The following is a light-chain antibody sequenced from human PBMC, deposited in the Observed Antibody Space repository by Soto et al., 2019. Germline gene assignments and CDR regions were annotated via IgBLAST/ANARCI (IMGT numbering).Light chain of an antibody. CDR3: QQYNNWPLT. J-gene: IGKJ4*01. CDR2: GSS. Sequence: EIVMTQSPATLSVSLGERATLSCRASQSVSGNLAWFQQRPGQAPRLLIYGSSTRTTGIPARFSGSKSGTEFTLTISSLQSEDFACYYCQQYNNWPLTFGGGTKVEI. CDR1: QSVSGN. V-gene: IGKV3-15*01.